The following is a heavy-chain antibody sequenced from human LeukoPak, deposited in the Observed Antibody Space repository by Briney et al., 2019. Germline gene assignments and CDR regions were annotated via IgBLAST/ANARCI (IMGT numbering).Heavy chain of an antibody. D-gene: IGHD3-10*01. CDR2: IYYSGST. CDR1: GGSISSYY. Sequence: PSETLSLTCTVSGGSISSYYWSWIRQPPGKGLEWIGYIYYSGSTNYNPSLKSRVTISVDTSKNQFSLKLSSVTAADTAAYYCARAWFSGYFDYWGQGTLVTVSS. CDR3: ARAWFSGYFDY. V-gene: IGHV4-59*01. J-gene: IGHJ4*02.